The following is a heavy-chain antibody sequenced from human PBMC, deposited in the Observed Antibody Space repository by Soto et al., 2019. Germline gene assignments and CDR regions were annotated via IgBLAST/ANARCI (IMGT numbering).Heavy chain of an antibody. CDR1: GFTFSSYS. D-gene: IGHD3-22*01. CDR3: ARGLPDYYDSSVHNYFDX. V-gene: IGHV3-21*01. Sequence: GGCLRLSCAASGFTFSSYSMNWVRQAPGKGLECVSSISMSSSYIYYAYSVKGPLKISRDNAKNSMYLQMNSLRAEDTAVYYCARGLPDYYDSSVHNYFDXWGQGTLVTVSX. J-gene: IGHJ4*02. CDR2: ISMSSSYI.